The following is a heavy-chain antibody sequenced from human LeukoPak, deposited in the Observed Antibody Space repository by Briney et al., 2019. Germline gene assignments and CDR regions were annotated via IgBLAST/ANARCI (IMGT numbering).Heavy chain of an antibody. J-gene: IGHJ4*02. D-gene: IGHD3-22*01. CDR2: ISAYNGNT. Sequence: ASVKVSCKASGYTFTSYGISWVRQAPGQGLEWVGWISAYNGNTNYAQKLQGRVTMTTDTSTSTAYMELRSLRSDDTAVYYCARGVYYYDSSGYVPGLFDYWGQGTLVTVSS. V-gene: IGHV1-18*01. CDR3: ARGVYYYDSSGYVPGLFDY. CDR1: GYTFTSYG.